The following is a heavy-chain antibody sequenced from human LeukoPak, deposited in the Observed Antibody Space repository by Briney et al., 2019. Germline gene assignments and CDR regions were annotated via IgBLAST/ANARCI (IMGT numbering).Heavy chain of an antibody. D-gene: IGHD2-15*01. V-gene: IGHV3-30*02. CDR2: IWYDGSNK. CDR1: GFTFSSYG. J-gene: IGHJ4*02. CDR3: AKGYCSGGRCFNDY. Sequence: GGSLRLSCAASGFTFSSYGMHWVRQAPGKGLEWVAVIWYDGSNKYYADSVKGRFTISRDNSKNTLYLQMNSLTEDTAVYYCAKGYCSGGRCFNDYWGQGTLVTVSS.